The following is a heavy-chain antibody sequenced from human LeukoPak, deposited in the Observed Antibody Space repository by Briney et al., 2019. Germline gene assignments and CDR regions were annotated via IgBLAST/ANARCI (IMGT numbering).Heavy chain of an antibody. V-gene: IGHV4-39*01. CDR1: GGSISSSSYY. Sequence: PSETLSLTCTVSGGSISSSSYYWGWIRQPPGKGLEWIGSIYYSGSTYYNPSLKSRVTISVDTSKDQFSLKLSSVTAADTAVYYCARLGWSGYFAYWGQGTLVTVSS. CDR2: IYYSGST. J-gene: IGHJ4*02. CDR3: ARLGWSGYFAY. D-gene: IGHD3-3*01.